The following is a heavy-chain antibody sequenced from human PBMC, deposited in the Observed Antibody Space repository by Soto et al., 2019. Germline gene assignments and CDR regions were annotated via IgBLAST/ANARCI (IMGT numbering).Heavy chain of an antibody. CDR2: IYPGDSDT. CDR3: ATSITRYSSSSTRADAFDI. Sequence: GESLKISCKGSGYSFTSYWIGWVRQMPGKGLEWMGIIYPGDSDTRYSPSFQSQVTISADKSISTAYLQWSSLKASDTAMYYCATSITRYSSSSTRADAFDIWGQGTMVTVSS. CDR1: GYSFTSYW. J-gene: IGHJ3*02. V-gene: IGHV5-51*01. D-gene: IGHD6-6*01.